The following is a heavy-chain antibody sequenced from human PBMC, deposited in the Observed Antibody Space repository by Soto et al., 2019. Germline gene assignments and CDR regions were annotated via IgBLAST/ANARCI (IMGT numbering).Heavy chain of an antibody. CDR1: GFTFSSYA. J-gene: IGHJ5*02. CDR3: ARALGANH. V-gene: IGHV3-48*03. Sequence: HPGGSLRLSCAASGFTFSSYAMHWVRQAPGKGLEWVSYISSTGSIFYYADSVKGRFTISRDNAKNSLSLQMNSLRAEDTAVYYCARALGANHWGQGTLVTVSS. CDR2: ISSTGSIF.